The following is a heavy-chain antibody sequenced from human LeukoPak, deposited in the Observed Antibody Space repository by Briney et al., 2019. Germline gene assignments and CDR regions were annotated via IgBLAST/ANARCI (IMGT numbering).Heavy chain of an antibody. CDR2: IYYSGST. Sequence: PSETLSLTCTVSGGSISSYYWSWIRQPPGKVLEWIGYIYYSGSTNYTPSLKSRVTISVDTSKNQFSLKLSSVTAADTAVYYCARAIPRFRGVTIFDYWGQGTLVTVSS. CDR3: ARAIPRFRGVTIFDY. V-gene: IGHV4-59*01. J-gene: IGHJ4*02. CDR1: GGSISSYY. D-gene: IGHD3-10*01.